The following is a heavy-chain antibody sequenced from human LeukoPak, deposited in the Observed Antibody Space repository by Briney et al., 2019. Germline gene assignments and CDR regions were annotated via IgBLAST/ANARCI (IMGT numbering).Heavy chain of an antibody. J-gene: IGHJ4*02. CDR2: IDYRGST. CDR1: KSSISTYD. D-gene: IGHD5-24*01. Sequence: PSETLSLTCTVSKSSISTYDWTWIRQTPGKGLEWIGYIDYRGSTNHNPSLKSRVTISVDSSKKQFSLRVTSVTAADTAVYYCAAGAPKFLHLIYWGRGTPVTVSS. CDR3: AAGAPKFLHLIY. V-gene: IGHV4-59*01.